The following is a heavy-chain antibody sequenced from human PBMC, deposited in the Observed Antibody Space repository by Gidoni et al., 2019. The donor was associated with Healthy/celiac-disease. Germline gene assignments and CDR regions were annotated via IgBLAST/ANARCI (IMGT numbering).Heavy chain of an antibody. CDR1: GYSISSGYY. V-gene: IGHV4-38-2*02. Sequence: QVQLQESGPGLVKPSETLSLTCTVSGYSISSGYYWGWIRQPPGKGLEWIGSIYHSGSTYYNPSLKSRVTISVDTSKNQFSLKLSSVTAADTAVYYCARDRTTMIVVVITPGYFDLWGRGTLVTVSS. CDR3: ARDRTTMIVVVITPGYFDL. CDR2: IYHSGST. J-gene: IGHJ2*01. D-gene: IGHD3-22*01.